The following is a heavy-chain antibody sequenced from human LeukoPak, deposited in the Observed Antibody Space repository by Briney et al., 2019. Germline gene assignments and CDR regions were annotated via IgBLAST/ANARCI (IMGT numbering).Heavy chain of an antibody. CDR1: GGSFSSYY. D-gene: IGHD3-10*01. V-gene: IGHV4-59*01. Sequence: SETLSLTCTVSGGSFSSYYWSWIRQPPGKGLEWMGYIYYSGSTNYNPPLKSRVTISVDTSKNQFSLNLSSVTAADTAVYYCARALGSGRYPFDYWGQGTLVTVSS. J-gene: IGHJ4*02. CDR2: IYYSGST. CDR3: ARALGSGRYPFDY.